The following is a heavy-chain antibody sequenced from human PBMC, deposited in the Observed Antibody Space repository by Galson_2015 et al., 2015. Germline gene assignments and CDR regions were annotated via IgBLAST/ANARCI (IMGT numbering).Heavy chain of an antibody. Sequence: QSGAEVKKPGESLKISCKGSGSSFTSYWIGWVRQMPGKGLEWMGIIYPGDSDTRYSPSFQGQVTISADKSISTAYLQWSSLKASDTAMYYCARLPYDILTGYPYYFYYWGQGTLVTVSS. V-gene: IGHV5-51*03. CDR2: IYPGDSDT. CDR3: ARLPYDILTGYPYYFYY. J-gene: IGHJ4*02. D-gene: IGHD3-9*01. CDR1: GSSFTSYW.